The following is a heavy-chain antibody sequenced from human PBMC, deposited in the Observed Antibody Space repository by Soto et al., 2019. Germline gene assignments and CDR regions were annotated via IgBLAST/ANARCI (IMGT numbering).Heavy chain of an antibody. V-gene: IGHV3-23*01. D-gene: IGHD1-1*01. J-gene: IGHJ4*02. CDR1: GFTFSSYS. Sequence: EVQLLESGGDLVQPGGSLRLSCAASGFTFSSYSLTWVRRAPGKGLERVSGISGSGAETSYADSVKGRFTISRDNSKNSLYLQLNSLRVEDTAEYYCAFSRTGVVQSYFDYWGQGTLVTVSS. CDR3: AFSRTGVVQSYFDY. CDR2: ISGSGAET.